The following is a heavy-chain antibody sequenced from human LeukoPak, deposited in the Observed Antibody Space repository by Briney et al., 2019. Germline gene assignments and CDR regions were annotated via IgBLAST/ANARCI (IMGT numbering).Heavy chain of an antibody. V-gene: IGHV1-69*04. Sequence: ASVKVSCKASGGTFSSYAISWVRQAPGQGLEWVGRIIPILGIANYAQKFRGRVTITADKSTSTAYMELSSLRSEDTAVYYCAKDDVYSGSSNGPLDYWGQGTLVTVSS. J-gene: IGHJ4*02. CDR3: AKDDVYSGSSNGPLDY. CDR1: GGTFSSYA. D-gene: IGHD1-26*01. CDR2: IIPILGIA.